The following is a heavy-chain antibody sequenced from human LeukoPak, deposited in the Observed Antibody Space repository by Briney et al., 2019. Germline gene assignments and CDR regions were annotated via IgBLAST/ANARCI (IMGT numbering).Heavy chain of an antibody. J-gene: IGHJ4*02. CDR2: IRYDGSNK. V-gene: IGHV3-30*02. D-gene: IGHD3-16*02. CDR1: GFIFSDYG. CDR3: AKDQRNWYYDYVWGSYRPVYYFDY. Sequence: GGSLRLSCAASGFIFSDYGMHWVRQAPGKGLEWVAFIRYDGSNKYYADSVKGRFTISRDNSKNTLYLQMNSLRAEDTAVYYCAKDQRNWYYDYVWGSYRPVYYFDYWGQGTLVTVSS.